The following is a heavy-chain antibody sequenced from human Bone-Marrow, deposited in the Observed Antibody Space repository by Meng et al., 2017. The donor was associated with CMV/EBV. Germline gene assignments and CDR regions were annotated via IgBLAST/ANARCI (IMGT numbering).Heavy chain of an antibody. CDR1: GYTFTGYY. J-gene: IGHJ4*02. CDR3: ARSVGMGSSGWYYY. Sequence: ASVKVSCKASGYTFTGYYMHWVRQAPGQGLEWMGWINPNSGGTNYAQKFQGRVTMTRDTSISTAYMELSRLRSDDTAVYYWARSVGMGSSGWYYYWGQGTLVTVSS. CDR2: INPNSGGT. V-gene: IGHV1-2*02. D-gene: IGHD6-19*01.